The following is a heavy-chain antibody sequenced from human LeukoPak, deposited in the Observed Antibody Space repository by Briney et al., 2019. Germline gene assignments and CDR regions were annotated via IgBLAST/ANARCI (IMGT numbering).Heavy chain of an antibody. CDR1: GGSIRSSDFY. Sequence: PSETLSLTCTVSGGSIRSSDFYWGWIRQPPGKGLEWIGSTWDSGRTSYNASLKSRVTVVVDTSENQFSLTLSSVTAADTAVYFCARSGYYFYFDSWGPGTLVTVSS. CDR2: TWDSGRT. V-gene: IGHV4-39*01. CDR3: ARSGYYFYFDS. J-gene: IGHJ4*02. D-gene: IGHD3-22*01.